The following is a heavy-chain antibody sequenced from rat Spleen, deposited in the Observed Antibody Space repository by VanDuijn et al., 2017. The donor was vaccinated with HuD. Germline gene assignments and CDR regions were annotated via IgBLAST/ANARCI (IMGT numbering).Heavy chain of an antibody. D-gene: IGHD3-1*01. J-gene: IGHJ2*01. Sequence: EVQLVESGGGLVQPGRSLKLSCAASGFTFSDFDMAWVRQAPTKGLEWVASITTGGDDTYYRDSVKGRFTISRDNAKSTLYLQMNSLRSEDTATYYCARLDPLDYWGQGVMVTVSS. V-gene: IGHV5S23*01. CDR1: GFTFSDFD. CDR3: ARLDPLDY. CDR2: ITTGGDDT.